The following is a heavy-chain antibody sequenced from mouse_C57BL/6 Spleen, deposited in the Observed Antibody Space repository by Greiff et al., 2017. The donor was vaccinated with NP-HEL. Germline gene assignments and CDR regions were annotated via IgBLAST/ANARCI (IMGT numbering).Heavy chain of an antibody. Sequence: QVQLKQPGAELVKPGASVKMSCKASGYTFTSYWITWVKQRPGQGLEWIGDIYPGSGSTNYNEKFKSKATLTVDTSSSTAYMQLSSLTSEDAAVYYCARRGGLGRTFAYWGQGTLVTVSA. CDR1: GYTFTSYW. V-gene: IGHV1-55*01. CDR2: IYPGSGST. J-gene: IGHJ3*01. D-gene: IGHD4-1*01. CDR3: ARRGGLGRTFAY.